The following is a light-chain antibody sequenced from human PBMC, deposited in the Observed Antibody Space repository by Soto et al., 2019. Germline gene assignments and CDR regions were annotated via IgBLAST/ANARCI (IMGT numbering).Light chain of an antibody. V-gene: IGKV1-5*03. CDR1: QTISSW. CDR3: QEYDGAPPIT. CDR2: KAS. Sequence: DIQMTQSPSTLSGSVGDRVTITCRASQTISSWLAWYQQKPGKAPKLLIYKASTLKSGVPSRFSGSGSGTDFTLTISRLEPEDFAVYYCQEYDGAPPITFGLGTRLEI. J-gene: IGKJ5*01.